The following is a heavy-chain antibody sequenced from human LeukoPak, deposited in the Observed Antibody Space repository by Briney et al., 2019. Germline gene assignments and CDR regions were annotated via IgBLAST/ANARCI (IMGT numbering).Heavy chain of an antibody. Sequence: PSETLSLTCTVSSGSISSSSYYWGWIRQPPGKGLEWIGSIYYSGSTYYNPSLKSRVTISVDPSKNQFSLKLSSVTATDTAVYYCARALGIVAALDYYYMDVWGKGTTVTVSS. J-gene: IGHJ6*03. CDR3: ARALGIVAALDYYYMDV. V-gene: IGHV4-39*01. CDR2: IYYSGST. CDR1: SGSISSSSYY. D-gene: IGHD5-12*01.